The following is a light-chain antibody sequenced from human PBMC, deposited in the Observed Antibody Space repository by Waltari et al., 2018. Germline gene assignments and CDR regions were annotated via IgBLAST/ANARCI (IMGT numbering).Light chain of an antibody. CDR2: DVS. Sequence: QSALTQPRSVSGSPGQSVTISCTGTSSDVGGYNYVSWYQQHPGKAPKLMIYDVSKRPSGVPDRVSGSKSGNTASLTISGLQAEDEADYYCCSYAGFTRVFGTGTKVTVL. V-gene: IGLV2-11*01. CDR1: SSDVGGYNY. J-gene: IGLJ1*01. CDR3: CSYAGFTRV.